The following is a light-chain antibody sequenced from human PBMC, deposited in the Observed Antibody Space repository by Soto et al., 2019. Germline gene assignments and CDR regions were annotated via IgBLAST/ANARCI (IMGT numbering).Light chain of an antibody. Sequence: EIVLTQSPATLSLSPGERATLSCMASETIRNLLAWYQQKPGQAPRLLIYGASTRATGIPARFSGSGSGTEFTLTISSLQSEDFAVYYCQQYNNWPPITFGQGTRLEI. CDR3: QQYNNWPPIT. J-gene: IGKJ5*01. CDR2: GAS. CDR1: ETIRNL. V-gene: IGKV3-15*01.